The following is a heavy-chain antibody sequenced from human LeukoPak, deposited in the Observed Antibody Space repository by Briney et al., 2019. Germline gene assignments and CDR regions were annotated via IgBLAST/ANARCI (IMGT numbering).Heavy chain of an antibody. CDR2: ISSSGSTI. J-gene: IGHJ4*02. D-gene: IGHD3-10*01. Sequence: GGSLRLSCAASGFTFSDYYMSWIRHAPGKGLEWVSYISSSGSTIYYADSVKGRFTISRDNAKKSLFLQMNSLRAEDTAVYYCARVPMVQGVNVDPCDYWGQGTLVTVSS. V-gene: IGHV3-11*04. CDR1: GFTFSDYY. CDR3: ARVPMVQGVNVDPCDY.